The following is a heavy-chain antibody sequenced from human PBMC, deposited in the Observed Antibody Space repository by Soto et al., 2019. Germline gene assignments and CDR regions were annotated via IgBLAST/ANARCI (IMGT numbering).Heavy chain of an antibody. Sequence: GGSLRLSCAASGFTFSSYAMSWVRQAPGKGLEWVSAISGSGGSTYYADSVKGRFTISRDNSKNTLYLRMNSLRAEDTAVYYCGGYGSASQIDYWGQGTLVTVSS. J-gene: IGHJ4*02. V-gene: IGHV3-23*01. CDR2: ISGSGGST. CDR3: GGYGSASQIDY. CDR1: GFTFSSYA. D-gene: IGHD3-10*01.